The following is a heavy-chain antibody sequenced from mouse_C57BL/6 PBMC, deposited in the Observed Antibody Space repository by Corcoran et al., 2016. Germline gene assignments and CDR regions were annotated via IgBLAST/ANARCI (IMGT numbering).Heavy chain of an antibody. CDR3: ARIGLTTVVADY. J-gene: IGHJ2*01. V-gene: IGHV1-26*01. CDR1: GYTFTDYY. Sequence: EVQLQQSGPELVKPGASVKISCKASGYTFTDYYMNWVKESHGKSLEWIGDINPNNGGTSYNQKFKGKATLTVDKSSSTAYMEHRSLISEDSAVEYCARIGLTTVVADYWGQGTTFTVYS. D-gene: IGHD1-1*01. CDR2: INPNNGGT.